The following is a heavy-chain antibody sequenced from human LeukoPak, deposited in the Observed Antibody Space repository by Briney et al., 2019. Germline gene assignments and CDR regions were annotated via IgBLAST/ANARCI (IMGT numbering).Heavy chain of an antibody. V-gene: IGHV1-2*02. D-gene: IGHD6-13*01. Sequence: ASVKVSCKASGYTFTGYYMHWVRQAPGQGLGWMGWINPNSGGTNYAQKFQGRVTMTRDTSISTAYMELSRLRSDDTAVYYCARSDRIAGSYFDYWGQGTLVTVSS. CDR2: INPNSGGT. CDR3: ARSDRIAGSYFDY. CDR1: GYTFTGYY. J-gene: IGHJ4*02.